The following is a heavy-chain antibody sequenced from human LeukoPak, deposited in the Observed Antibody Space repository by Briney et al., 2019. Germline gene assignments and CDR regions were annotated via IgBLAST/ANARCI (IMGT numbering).Heavy chain of an antibody. D-gene: IGHD2-21*01. J-gene: IGHJ4*02. V-gene: IGHV4-39*01. CDR2: IYYSGST. CDR3: ASNIVVVIATRFDY. CDR1: GGSSSSSSYQ. Sequence: SETLSLTCNVSGGSSSSSSYQWGWIRQPPGKGLEWIGSIYYSGSTYYNPSLKSRVTISVDTSKNQFSLKLSSVTAADTAVYYCASNIVVVIATRFDYWGQGTLVTVSS.